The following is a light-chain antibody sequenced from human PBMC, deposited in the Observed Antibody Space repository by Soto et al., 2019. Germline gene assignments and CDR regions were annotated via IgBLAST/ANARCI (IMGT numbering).Light chain of an antibody. CDR2: DAS. V-gene: IGKV3-11*01. Sequence: EIVLTQSPATLSLSPGERATLSCRASQSVSSYLAWYQQKPGQAPRLLIYDASNRATGIPARFSGSGSGTDFTLTISSLEPDDFAVYYCQQRSNLPSFGPGTKVDIK. CDR1: QSVSSY. J-gene: IGKJ3*01. CDR3: QQRSNLPS.